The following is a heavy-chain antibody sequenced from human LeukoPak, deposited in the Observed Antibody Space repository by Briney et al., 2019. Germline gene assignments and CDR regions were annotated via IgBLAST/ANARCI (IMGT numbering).Heavy chain of an antibody. D-gene: IGHD4-23*01. CDR1: GFSFSSYS. J-gene: IGHJ4*02. CDR2: ISGRTDGP. Sequence: GGSLRLSCAASGFSFSSYSMNWVRQAPGKGLEWVSTISGRTDGPYYADSVKGRFTTSRDNSKNTMYLQINNVRAEDTAVYYCAKDPLGYGGHYFDNWGQGTRVAVSS. CDR3: AKDPLGYGGHYFDN. V-gene: IGHV3-23*01.